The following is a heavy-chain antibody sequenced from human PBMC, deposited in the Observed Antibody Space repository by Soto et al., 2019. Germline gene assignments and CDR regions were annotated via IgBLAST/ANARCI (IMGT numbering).Heavy chain of an antibody. V-gene: IGHV1-69*13. J-gene: IGHJ6*02. CDR3: ARDRELLPYYYGMDV. CDR2: IIPIFGTA. D-gene: IGHD2-15*01. Sequence: SVKVSCKASGGTFSSYAISWVRQAPGQGLEWMGGIIPIFGTANYAQKFQGRVTITADESTSTAYMELSSLRSEDTAVYYCARDRELLPYYYGMDVWGQGTTVTVSS. CDR1: GGTFSSYA.